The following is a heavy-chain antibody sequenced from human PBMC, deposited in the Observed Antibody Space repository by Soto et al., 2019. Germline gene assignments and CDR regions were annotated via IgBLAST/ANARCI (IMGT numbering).Heavy chain of an antibody. CDR2: IIPIFGTA. D-gene: IGHD2-21*02. CDR1: GGTFSSYA. CDR3: ARDPLPYCGGDCYSAPDGTDV. Sequence: QVQLVQSGAEVKKPGSSVKVSCKASGGTFSSYAISWVRQAPGQGLEWMGGIIPIFGTANYAQKFQGRVTITADESTSTAYMELSSLISEDTAVYYCARDPLPYCGGDCYSAPDGTDVWGQGTTVTVSS. J-gene: IGHJ6*02. V-gene: IGHV1-69*01.